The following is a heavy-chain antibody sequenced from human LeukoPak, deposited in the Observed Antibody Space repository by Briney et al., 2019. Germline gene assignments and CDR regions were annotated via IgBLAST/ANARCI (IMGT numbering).Heavy chain of an antibody. CDR2: IRSSGSTI. Sequence: GGSLRLSCAASGFTFSDYYTSWIRQAPGKGLEWVSYIRSSGSTIYYADSVKGRFTISRDNAKNSLYLQMNSLRAEDTAVYYCARVDCSSTSCYEFDYWGQGTLVTVSS. J-gene: IGHJ4*02. V-gene: IGHV3-11*04. CDR3: ARVDCSSTSCYEFDY. D-gene: IGHD2-2*01. CDR1: GFTFSDYY.